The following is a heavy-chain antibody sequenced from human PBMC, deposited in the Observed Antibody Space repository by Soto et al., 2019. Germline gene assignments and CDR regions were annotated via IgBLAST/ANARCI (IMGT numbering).Heavy chain of an antibody. CDR3: MSFTPPYSSSSSDRDY. J-gene: IGHJ4*02. D-gene: IGHD6-6*01. CDR2: IYYSGST. V-gene: IGHV4-61*01. Sequence: QVQLQESGPGLVKPSETLSLTCTVSGGSVSSGSYYWSWIRQPPGKGLEWIGYIYYSGSTNYNPSLKSRVTVSVDTSKNQFSLKLSSVTAADTAVYYCMSFTPPYSSSSSDRDYWGQGTLVTVSS. CDR1: GGSVSSGSYY.